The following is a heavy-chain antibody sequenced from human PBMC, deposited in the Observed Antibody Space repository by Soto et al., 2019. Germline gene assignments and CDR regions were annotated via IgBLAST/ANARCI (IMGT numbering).Heavy chain of an antibody. D-gene: IGHD6-6*01. V-gene: IGHV4-34*01. CDR1: GGSFSGYY. J-gene: IGHJ6*02. CDR2: INHSGST. Sequence: QVQLQQWGAGLLKPSETLSLTCAVYGGSFSGYYWSWIRQPPGKGLEWIGEINHSGSTNYNPSLKSRDTISVDTSKNQFSLKLSSVTAADTAVYYCARLRRSSSYYYYGMDVWGQGTTVTVSS. CDR3: ARLRRSSSYYYYGMDV.